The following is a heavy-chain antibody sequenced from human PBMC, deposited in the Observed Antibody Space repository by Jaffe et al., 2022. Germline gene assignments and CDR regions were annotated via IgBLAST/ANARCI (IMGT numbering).Heavy chain of an antibody. CDR1: GYTFTSYA. J-gene: IGHJ3*02. V-gene: IGHV1-3*01. CDR2: INAGNGNT. D-gene: IGHD6-6*01. Sequence: QVQLVQSGAEVKKPGASVKVSCKASGYTFTSYAMHWVRQAPGQRLEWMGWINAGNGNTKYSQKFQGRVTITRDTSASTAYMELSSLRSEDTAVYYCARDAVYETFDAFDIWGQGTMVTVSS. CDR3: ARDAVYETFDAFDI.